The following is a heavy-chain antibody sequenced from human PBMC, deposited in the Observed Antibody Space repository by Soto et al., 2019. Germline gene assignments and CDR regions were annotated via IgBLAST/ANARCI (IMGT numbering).Heavy chain of an antibody. CDR1: GFTFSSYG. CDR3: ASPSSTSPYYFDY. D-gene: IGHD2-2*01. Sequence: QVQLVESGGGVVQPGRSLRLSCAASGFTFSSYGMHWVRQAPGKGLEWVAVIWYDGSNKYYADSVKGRFTISRDNSKNTLYLQMNSLRAEDTAVYYCASPSSTSPYYFDYWGQGTLVTVSS. CDR2: IWYDGSNK. V-gene: IGHV3-33*01. J-gene: IGHJ4*02.